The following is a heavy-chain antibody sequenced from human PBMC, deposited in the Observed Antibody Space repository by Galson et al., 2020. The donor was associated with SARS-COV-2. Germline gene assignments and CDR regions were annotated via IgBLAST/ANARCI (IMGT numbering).Heavy chain of an antibody. CDR3: ARDPYYYVSSGLYGY. CDR2: ISSSGRNI. CDR1: GFTFGAYY. D-gene: IGHD3-22*01. J-gene: IGHJ4*02. Sequence: GGSLRLSCAASGFTFGAYYMSWIRRAPGKGLEYVSYISSSGRNIYYADSVKGRFTISRDNAKSSLYLQMNSLRAEDTAVYYYARDPYYYVSSGLYGYWGQGTLVTGSS. V-gene: IGHV3-11*01.